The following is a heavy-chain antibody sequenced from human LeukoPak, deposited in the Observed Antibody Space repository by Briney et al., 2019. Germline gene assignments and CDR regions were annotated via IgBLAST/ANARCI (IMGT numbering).Heavy chain of an antibody. V-gene: IGHV3-23*01. J-gene: IGHJ4*02. CDR1: GFTFSNYA. CDR3: AKGLKGCSGSSCYYFFDF. Sequence: LPGGSLRLSCAASGFTFSNYAMNWVRQAPGKGLEWVSSITGNGGDAYYADSVKGRFTISRDNAKNTLDLQMNSLRAEDTAIYYCAKGLKGCSGSSCYYFFDFWGQGALITVSS. D-gene: IGHD2-15*01. CDR2: ITGNGGDA.